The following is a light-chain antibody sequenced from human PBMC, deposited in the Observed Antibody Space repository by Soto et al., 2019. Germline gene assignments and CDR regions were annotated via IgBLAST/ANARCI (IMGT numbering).Light chain of an antibody. V-gene: IGKV1-5*03. CDR3: QQYNSYVT. CDR1: QSISSW. J-gene: IGKJ4*01. Sequence: DIQMTQSPSTLSASVGDRVTITCRASQSISSWFAWYQQKPGKAPKLLIYKASSLGSGVPSRFSGSGSGTDFTLTISSLEPDDFATYYCQQYNSYVTVGGGTKVEIK. CDR2: KAS.